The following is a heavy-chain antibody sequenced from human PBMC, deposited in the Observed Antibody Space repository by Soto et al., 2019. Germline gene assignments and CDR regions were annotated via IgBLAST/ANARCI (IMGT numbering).Heavy chain of an antibody. J-gene: IGHJ6*02. Sequence: GESLKISCXGSGYSFTSYWISWVRQMPGKGLEWMGRIDPSDSYTNYSPSFQGHVTISADKSISTAYLQWSSLKASDTAMYYCARFSSSVVSNYYYYGMDVWGQGTTVTVSS. D-gene: IGHD2-15*01. CDR1: GYSFTSYW. CDR2: IDPSDSYT. CDR3: ARFSSSVVSNYYYYGMDV. V-gene: IGHV5-10-1*01.